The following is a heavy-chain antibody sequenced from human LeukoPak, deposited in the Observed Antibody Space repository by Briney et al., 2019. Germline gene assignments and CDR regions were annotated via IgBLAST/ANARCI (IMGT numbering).Heavy chain of an antibody. CDR2: ITSDSGTM. Sequence: PGRSLRLSCAASGFTFDDYAMHWVRQAPGKGLEWVSGITSDSGTMGYADSVRGRFTISRDNAKNSLYLQMNSLRLEDTAFYYCAKDKHYYDSSGYCDYWGQGTLVTVSS. V-gene: IGHV3-9*01. CDR3: AKDKHYYDSSGYCDY. J-gene: IGHJ4*02. D-gene: IGHD3-22*01. CDR1: GFTFDDYA.